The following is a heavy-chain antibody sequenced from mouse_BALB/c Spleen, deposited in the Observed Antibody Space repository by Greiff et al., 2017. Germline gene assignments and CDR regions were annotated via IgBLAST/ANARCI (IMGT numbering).Heavy chain of an antibody. J-gene: IGHJ3*01. CDR1: GFTFSSFG. D-gene: IGHD1-2*01. CDR2: ISSGSSTI. Sequence: EVQRVESGGGLVQPGGSRKLSCAASGFTFSSFGMHWVRQAPEKGLEWVAYISSGSSTIYYADTVKGRFTISRDNPKNTLFLQMTSLRSEDTAMYYCARSKAETTAQAYWGQGTLVTVSA. V-gene: IGHV5-17*02. CDR3: ARSKAETTAQAY.